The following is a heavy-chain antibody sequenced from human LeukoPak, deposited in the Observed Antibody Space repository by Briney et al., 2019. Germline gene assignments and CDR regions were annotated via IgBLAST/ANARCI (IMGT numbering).Heavy chain of an antibody. CDR3: ARAMKQLDNWFDP. Sequence: PSETLSLTCTVSGGSISSGDYYWSWIRQPPGKGLEWIGYIYYSGSTYYNPSLKSRVTISVDASKNQFSLKLSSVTAADTAVYYCARAMKQLDNWFDPWGQGTLVTVSS. V-gene: IGHV4-30-4*01. D-gene: IGHD6-13*01. CDR2: IYYSGST. CDR1: GGSISSGDYY. J-gene: IGHJ5*02.